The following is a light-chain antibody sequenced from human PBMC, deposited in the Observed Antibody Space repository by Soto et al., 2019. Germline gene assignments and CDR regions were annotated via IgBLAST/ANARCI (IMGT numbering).Light chain of an antibody. Sequence: QSVLTQPPSVSGAAGQRVTISCTGSSSNIGAGYDVHWYQQLPGTAPKLLIYGNSNRPSGVPDRFSGSKSGTSASLAITGLQAEDEADYYCQYYDSSLSGSSVFGTGTKLTVL. CDR1: SSNIGAGYD. CDR3: QYYDSSLSGSSV. CDR2: GNS. J-gene: IGLJ1*01. V-gene: IGLV1-40*01.